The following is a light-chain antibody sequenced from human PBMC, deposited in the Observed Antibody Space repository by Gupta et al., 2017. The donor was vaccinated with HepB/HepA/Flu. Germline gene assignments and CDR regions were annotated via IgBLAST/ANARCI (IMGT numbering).Light chain of an antibody. CDR2: VAS. V-gene: IGKV3-20*01. CDR3: QQYGNSPRT. CDR1: QNVLNNY. Sequence: EVVLTQSPGTLSLSPGERATLSCRASQNVLNNYLAWYQQKPGQAPKLLIYVASSRATGIPDRFSGSGSGTEFTLTISRLNPEDSAVYYCQQYGNSPRTFGQGTKVEIK. J-gene: IGKJ1*01.